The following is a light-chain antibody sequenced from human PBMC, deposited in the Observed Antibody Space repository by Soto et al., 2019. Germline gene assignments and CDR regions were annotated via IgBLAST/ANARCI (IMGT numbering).Light chain of an antibody. V-gene: IGKV3-15*01. J-gene: IGKJ5*01. CDR1: QSVSSN. CDR2: DAS. Sequence: EIGMTQSPGTLSVSQGERATLSCRASQSVSSNLAWYQQKPGQAPRLLISDASTRATGIPARFSGSGSGTEFTLTVSSLQSEDFATYYCQQYNNWPPLTFGQGTRLEI. CDR3: QQYNNWPPLT.